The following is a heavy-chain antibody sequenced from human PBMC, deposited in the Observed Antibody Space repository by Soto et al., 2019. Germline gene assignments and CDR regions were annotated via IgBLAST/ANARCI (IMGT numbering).Heavy chain of an antibody. CDR3: ANFHHGESWFDP. D-gene: IGHD3-3*01. V-gene: IGHV5-10-1*01. J-gene: IGHJ5*02. Sequence: PGESLKISCKGSGYNFSNYWISWVRQMSGKGLEWMGMIDPSDSYSNYSPSFQGHVTISTDMSINTAYLQWNSLKASDTAMYYCANFHHGESWFDPWGQGTLVTVSS. CDR1: GYNFSNYW. CDR2: IDPSDSYS.